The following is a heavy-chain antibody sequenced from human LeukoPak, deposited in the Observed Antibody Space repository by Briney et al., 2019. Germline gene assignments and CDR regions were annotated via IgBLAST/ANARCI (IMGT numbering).Heavy chain of an antibody. CDR2: IDTSEST. D-gene: IGHD3-22*01. V-gene: IGHV4-4*07. CDR1: GGSISSYY. CDR3: ARAPDSSGPPPYYYYYYMDV. J-gene: IGHJ6*03. Sequence: SETLSLTCTVSGGSISSYYWSWIRQPAGKGLEWIGRIDTSESTNYNPSLKSRVTMSVDTSKNQFSLKLSPVTAADTAVYYCARAPDSSGPPPYYYYYYMDVWGKGTTVTVSS.